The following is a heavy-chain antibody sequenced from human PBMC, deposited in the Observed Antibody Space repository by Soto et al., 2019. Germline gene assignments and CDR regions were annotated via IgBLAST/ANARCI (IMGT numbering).Heavy chain of an antibody. CDR2: ISHDGVTK. Sequence: GGSLRLSCAASGSSFPNYPMHWVRQTPDKGLEWLAVISHDGVTKNSADSVKGRFSISRDNSRNRLYLDMNSLRTEDTAMHYCVRGGYSSSWERLDPWGQGTLVTVSS. J-gene: IGHJ5*02. V-gene: IGHV3-30-3*01. CDR3: VRGGYSSSWERLDP. D-gene: IGHD4-4*01. CDR1: GSSFPNYP.